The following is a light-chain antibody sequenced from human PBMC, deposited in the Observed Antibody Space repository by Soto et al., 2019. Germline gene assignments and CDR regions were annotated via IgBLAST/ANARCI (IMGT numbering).Light chain of an antibody. V-gene: IGKV3-20*01. J-gene: IGKJ1*01. Sequence: STGTPSLSPGERATLSCRASQSVSSYYLAWYQQKPGQAPRLLIYGASIRATGIPDRFSGSGSGTDFTLTISRLEPEDFVVYYCQQYGSPPQTFGQGTKVDIK. CDR2: GAS. CDR1: QSVSSYY. CDR3: QQYGSPPQT.